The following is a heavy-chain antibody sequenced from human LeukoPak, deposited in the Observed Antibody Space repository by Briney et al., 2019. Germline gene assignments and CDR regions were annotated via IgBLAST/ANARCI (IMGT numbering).Heavy chain of an antibody. CDR1: GGSMSNYY. D-gene: IGHD3-10*01. CDR2: IYYRGRT. CDR3: AKLRDYGSGTNYNDY. V-gene: IGHV4-59*08. J-gene: IGHJ4*02. Sequence: SETLSLTCTVSGGSMSNYYWTWMRQPPGKGLEWVGYIYYRGRTNYNPSLKSRVTISVDSSKTQFSLKIRSVTAADTAVYYCAKLRDYGSGTNYNDYWVQGTLVTVSS.